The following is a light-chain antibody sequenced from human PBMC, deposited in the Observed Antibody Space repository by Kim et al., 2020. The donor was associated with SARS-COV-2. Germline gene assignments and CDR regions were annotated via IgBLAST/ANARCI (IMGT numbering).Light chain of an antibody. J-gene: IGKJ2*01. CDR2: GGT. Sequence: AAVGDIVTITCRASQGISSWLVWYQQKPGKAPELLIHGGTNLQSGVPSRFSGSGSETDFILTISGLQPEDFASYYCQQVSSFPYTFGQGTKVDIK. CDR3: QQVSSFPYT. CDR1: QGISSW. V-gene: IGKV1-12*01.